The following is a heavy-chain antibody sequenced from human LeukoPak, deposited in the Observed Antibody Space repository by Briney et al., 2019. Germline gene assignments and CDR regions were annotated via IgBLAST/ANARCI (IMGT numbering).Heavy chain of an antibody. V-gene: IGHV3-23*01. CDR1: GFTFSSYA. J-gene: IGHJ4*02. D-gene: IGHD6-6*01. CDR2: ISGSGGST. Sequence: PGGSLRLSCAASGFTFSSYAMSWVRQAPGKGLEWVSAISGSGGSTYYADSVKGRFTISRDNSKNTLYLQMNSLRAEDTAVYYCAKGEAALLDLGYFDYWGQGTLVTVSS. CDR3: AKGEAALLDLGYFDY.